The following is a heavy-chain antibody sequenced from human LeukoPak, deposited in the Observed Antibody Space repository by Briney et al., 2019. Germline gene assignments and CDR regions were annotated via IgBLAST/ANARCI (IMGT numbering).Heavy chain of an antibody. Sequence: GGSLRLSCVASGFPFSSYWMTWVRQAPGQGLEWVANIKQDGSKKSYVDSVKGRFTISRDNAKNSLYLQMNSLRAEDTAIYYCTRVGYIDEGIDYWGQGTLVTVSS. V-gene: IGHV3-7*04. D-gene: IGHD5-24*01. CDR3: TRVGYIDEGIDY. J-gene: IGHJ4*02. CDR2: IKQDGSKK. CDR1: GFPFSSYW.